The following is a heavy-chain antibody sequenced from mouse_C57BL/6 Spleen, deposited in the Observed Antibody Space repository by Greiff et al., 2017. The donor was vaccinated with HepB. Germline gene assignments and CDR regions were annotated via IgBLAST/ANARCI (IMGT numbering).Heavy chain of an antibody. CDR3: ARSGYYSNGFAY. V-gene: IGHV1-69*01. CDR2: IDPSDSYT. D-gene: IGHD2-5*01. J-gene: IGHJ3*01. CDR1: GYTFTSYW. Sequence: VQLQQPGAELVMPGASVKLSCKASGYTFTSYWMHWVKQRPGQGLEWIGEIDPSDSYTNYNQKFKGKSTLAVDKSSSTAYMRLSSLTSEDSAVYYCARSGYYSNGFAYWGQGTLVTVSA.